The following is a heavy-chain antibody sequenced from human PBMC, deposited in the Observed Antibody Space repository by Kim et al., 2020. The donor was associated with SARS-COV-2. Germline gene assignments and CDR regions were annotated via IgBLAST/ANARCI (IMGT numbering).Heavy chain of an antibody. Sequence: ADSVKGRLTISRDKAKNTLYLQMNSLRVEDTAVYYCAKPIAVAGTGGFDPWGQGTLVTVSS. J-gene: IGHJ5*02. CDR3: AKPIAVAGTGGFDP. V-gene: IGHV3-74*01. D-gene: IGHD6-19*01.